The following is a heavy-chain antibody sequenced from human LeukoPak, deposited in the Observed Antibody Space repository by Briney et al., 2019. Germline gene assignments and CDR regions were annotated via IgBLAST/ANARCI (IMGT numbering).Heavy chain of an antibody. D-gene: IGHD6-13*01. CDR3: AKPPPDSSSWLFDY. J-gene: IGHJ4*02. CDR2: ISGNGGTT. V-gene: IGHV3-23*01. CDR1: GFTFSTYA. Sequence: SGGSLRLSCSASGFTFSTYAMSWVRQAPGKGLEWVSTISGNGGTTYYADSVKGRFTISRDNSKNTLYLQIDSLRVEDTAVYYCAKPPPDSSSWLFDYWGQGTLVTVSS.